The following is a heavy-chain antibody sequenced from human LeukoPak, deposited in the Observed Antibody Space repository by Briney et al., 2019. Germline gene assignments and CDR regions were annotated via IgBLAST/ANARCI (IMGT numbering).Heavy chain of an antibody. J-gene: IGHJ4*02. D-gene: IGHD3-10*01. Sequence: SETLSLTCAVSGGSISSGGYSWSWIRQPPGKGLEWIGYIYHSGSTYYNPSLKSRVTISVDRSKNQFSLKLGSVTAADTAVYYCARAGGDYYGSGSAFDYWGQGTLVTVSS. CDR2: IYHSGST. CDR1: GGSISSGGYS. CDR3: ARAGGDYYGSGSAFDY. V-gene: IGHV4-30-2*01.